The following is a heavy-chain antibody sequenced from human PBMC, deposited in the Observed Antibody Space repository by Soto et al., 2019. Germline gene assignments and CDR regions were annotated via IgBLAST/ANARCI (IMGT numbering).Heavy chain of an antibody. CDR3: AARHWVMDTAMEPDAFDI. CDR1: GFTFTSSA. V-gene: IGHV1-58*02. D-gene: IGHD5-18*01. CDR2: IVVGSGNT. Sequence: QMQLVQSGPEVKKPGTSVKVSCKASGFTFTSSAMQWVRQARGQRLEWIGWIVVGSGNTNYAQKFQERVTITRDMSTSTAYMELSSLRSEDTAVYYCAARHWVMDTAMEPDAFDIWGQGTMVTVSS. J-gene: IGHJ3*02.